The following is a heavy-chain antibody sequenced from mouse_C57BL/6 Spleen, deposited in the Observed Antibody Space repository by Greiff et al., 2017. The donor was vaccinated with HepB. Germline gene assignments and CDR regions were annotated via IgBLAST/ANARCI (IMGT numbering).Heavy chain of an antibody. V-gene: IGHV14-1*01. CDR3: TTPGGNYGGAMDY. CDR1: GFNIKDYY. D-gene: IGHD2-1*01. CDR2: IDPEDGDT. Sequence: EVQLQQSGAELVRPGASVKLSCTASGFNIKDYYMHWVKQRPEQGLEWIGRIDPEDGDTEYAPKFQGKATMTADTSSNTAYLQLSSLTSEDTAVYYCTTPGGNYGGAMDYRGQGTSVTVSS. J-gene: IGHJ4*01.